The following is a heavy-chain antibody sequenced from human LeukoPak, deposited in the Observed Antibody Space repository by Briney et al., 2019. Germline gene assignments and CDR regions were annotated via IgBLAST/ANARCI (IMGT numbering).Heavy chain of an antibody. CDR1: GFTFSSYE. D-gene: IGHD3-10*01. Sequence: PGGSLRLSCAASGFTFSSYEMNWVRQAPGKGLEWVSYISSSGSTIYYADSVKGRFTISRDNAKNSRYLQMNSLRAEDTAVYYCARVRHYYGMDVWGQGTTVTVSS. J-gene: IGHJ6*02. V-gene: IGHV3-48*03. CDR2: ISSSGSTI. CDR3: ARVRHYYGMDV.